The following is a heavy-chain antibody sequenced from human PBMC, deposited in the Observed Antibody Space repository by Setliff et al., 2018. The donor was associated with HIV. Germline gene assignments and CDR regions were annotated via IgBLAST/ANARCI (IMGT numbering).Heavy chain of an antibody. J-gene: IGHJ4*02. Sequence: PSETLSLTCTVPGGSISSNNYFWGWIRQPPEKGLEWIGSIYNSGSTNYNPSLTSRVTISADTSRNQFSLKLTSVTAADTAIYYCARGVNFDYWGQGTQVTVSS. D-gene: IGHD3-3*01. V-gene: IGHV4-39*07. CDR2: IYNSGST. CDR3: ARGVNFDY. CDR1: GGSISSNNYF.